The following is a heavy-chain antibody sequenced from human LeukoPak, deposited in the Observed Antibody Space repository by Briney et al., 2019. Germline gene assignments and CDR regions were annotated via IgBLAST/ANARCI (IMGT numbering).Heavy chain of an antibody. Sequence: GGSLRLSCAASGLTVSSNYMSWVRQAPGKGLEWVSVIYSGGSTYYADSVKGRFTISRDNFKNTLYLQMNSLRAEDTAVYDCLIAAAGDDYWCQGTLVIVSS. V-gene: IGHV3-53*01. CDR3: LIAAAGDDY. D-gene: IGHD6-13*01. CDR2: IYSGGST. J-gene: IGHJ4*02. CDR1: GLTVSSNY.